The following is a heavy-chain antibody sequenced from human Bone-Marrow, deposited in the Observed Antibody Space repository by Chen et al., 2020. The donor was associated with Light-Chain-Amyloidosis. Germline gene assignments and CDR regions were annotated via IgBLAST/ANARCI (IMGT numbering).Heavy chain of an antibody. J-gene: IGHJ4*02. CDR3: ARGAVGGTTGV. CDR1: GNSISRGYF. D-gene: IGHD1-26*01. Sequence: QVLLQQSGPGLVKPSETLSRICAVSGNSISRGYFWGWIRQPPGKGLEWIGVLDFYQGGSPYYSPSLKSRVTITADTAKNQFSLNLTTVTAADTATYYCARGAVGGTTGVWGQGTLVTVSS. CDR2: FYQGGSP. V-gene: IGHV4-38-2*01.